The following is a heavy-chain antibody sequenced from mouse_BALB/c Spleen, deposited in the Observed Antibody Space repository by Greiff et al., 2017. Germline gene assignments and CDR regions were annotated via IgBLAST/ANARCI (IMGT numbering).Heavy chain of an antibody. CDR3: ARGGLDYYAMDY. CDR2: INPYNDGT. CDR1: GYTFTSYV. Sequence: VHVKQSGPELVKPGASVKMSCKASGYTFTSYVMHWVKQKPGQGLEWIGYINPYNDGTKYNEKFKGKATLTSDKSSSTAYMELSSLTSEDSAVYYCARGGLDYYAMDYWGQGTSVTVSS. J-gene: IGHJ4*01. V-gene: IGHV1-14*01. D-gene: IGHD3-3*01.